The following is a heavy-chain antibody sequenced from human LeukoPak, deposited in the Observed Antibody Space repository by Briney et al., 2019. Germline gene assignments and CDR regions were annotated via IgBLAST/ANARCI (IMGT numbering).Heavy chain of an antibody. Sequence: HPGGFLRLSCAASGFTFDDYAMHWVRQAPGKGLEWVSGISWNSGSIGYADSVKGRFTISRDNAKNSLYLQMNSLRAEDMALYYCAKDDYDILTGYLDYWGQGTLVTVSS. V-gene: IGHV3-9*03. CDR2: ISWNSGSI. CDR1: GFTFDDYA. D-gene: IGHD3-9*01. J-gene: IGHJ4*02. CDR3: AKDDYDILTGYLDY.